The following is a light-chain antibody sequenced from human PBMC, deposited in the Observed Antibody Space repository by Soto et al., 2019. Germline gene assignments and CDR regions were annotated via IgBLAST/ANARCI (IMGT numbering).Light chain of an antibody. CDR2: HAS. Sequence: EIVLTQSPATLSLSPGERATLSCRASQSVSSYLAWYQQKPGQAPRLLIYHASNRATGIPARLSGSGSGTEFTLTISSLEPEDFSVYYCQQRSNWPPLTCVGGTKVDIK. CDR1: QSVSSY. V-gene: IGKV3-11*01. CDR3: QQRSNWPPLT. J-gene: IGKJ4*01.